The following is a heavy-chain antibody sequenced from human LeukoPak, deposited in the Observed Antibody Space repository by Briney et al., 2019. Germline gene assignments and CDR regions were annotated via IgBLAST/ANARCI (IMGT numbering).Heavy chain of an antibody. CDR1: GGSISSYY. V-gene: IGHV4-59*08. CDR3: ARQKLLAYDAFDI. CDR2: IYYSGST. D-gene: IGHD1-26*01. Sequence: MASETLSLTCTVSGGSISSYYWSWIRQPPGKGLEWIGYIYYSGSTNYNPSLKSRVTISVDTSKNQFSLKLSSVTAADTAVYYCARQKLLAYDAFDIWGQGTMVTVSS. J-gene: IGHJ3*02.